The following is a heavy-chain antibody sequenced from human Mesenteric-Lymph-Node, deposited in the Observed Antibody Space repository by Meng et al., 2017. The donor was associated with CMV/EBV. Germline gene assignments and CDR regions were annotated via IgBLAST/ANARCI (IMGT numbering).Heavy chain of an antibody. V-gene: IGHV1-2*02. CDR3: ARGDSWGYYNYYGMDV. J-gene: IGHJ6*02. CDR2: IDPNSGGT. Sequence: ASVKVSCKASGYTFTGYYMFWVRQAPGQGLEWMGWIDPNSGGTNFAQKFQGRVTMTRDTSISTAYMELSGLRSDDTAVYYCARGDSWGYYNYYGMDVWGQGTTVTVSS. D-gene: IGHD7-27*01. CDR1: GYTFTGYY.